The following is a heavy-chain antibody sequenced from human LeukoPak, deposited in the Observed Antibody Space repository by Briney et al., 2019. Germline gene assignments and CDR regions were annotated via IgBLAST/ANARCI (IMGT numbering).Heavy chain of an antibody. CDR1: GGSISSYY. V-gene: IGHV4-59*08. J-gene: IGHJ4*02. CDR3: AALWFGELSPFDY. Sequence: SETLSLTCTVSGGSISSYYWSCIRQPPGKGLEWMGYIYYSGSTKYNHSLKSRVTISVDTSKNQFSLKLSSVTAADTAVYYCAALWFGELSPFDYWGQGTLVTVSS. D-gene: IGHD3-10*01. CDR2: IYYSGST.